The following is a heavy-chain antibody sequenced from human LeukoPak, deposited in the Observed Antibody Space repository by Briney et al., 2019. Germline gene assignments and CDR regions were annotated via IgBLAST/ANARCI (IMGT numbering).Heavy chain of an antibody. CDR2: INHSGST. V-gene: IGHV4-34*01. CDR3: ATASLDRTFNY. CDR1: GGSFSGYY. D-gene: IGHD3-22*01. Sequence: SETLSLTYAVYGGSFSGYYWSWIRQPPGKGQEWIGEINHSGSTNYNPSLKSRVTISVDTSKKQFSLKLSSVTAADTAVYYCATASLDRTFNYWGQGTLVTVSS. J-gene: IGHJ4*02.